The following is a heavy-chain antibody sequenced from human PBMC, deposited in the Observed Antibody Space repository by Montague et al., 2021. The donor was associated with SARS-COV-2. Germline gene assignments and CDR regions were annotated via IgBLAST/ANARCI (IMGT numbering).Heavy chain of an antibody. Sequence: SETLSLTCTVSGGSISSSSYYWGWIRQPPGKGLEWIASIYYSGSTYYNPSLKGRVTVSVGTSKNQFSLKLSSVTAADTAVYYCARGGYSGYWDYWGQGTLVTVSS. CDR2: IYYSGST. CDR3: ARGGYSGYWDY. CDR1: GGSISSSSYY. V-gene: IGHV4-39*07. D-gene: IGHD5-12*01. J-gene: IGHJ4*02.